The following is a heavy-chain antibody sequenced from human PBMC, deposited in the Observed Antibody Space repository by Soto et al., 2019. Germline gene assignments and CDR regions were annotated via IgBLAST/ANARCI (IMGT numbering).Heavy chain of an antibody. J-gene: IGHJ6*02. D-gene: IGHD2-21*02. CDR2: IFYSGST. V-gene: IGHV4-30-4*01. CDR1: GGSISSGDYY. Sequence: SETLSLTCTVSGGSISSGDYYWSWIRQPPGKGLEWIGYIFYSGSTYYNPSLKSRVTLSVDTSKNQFSLRLSSVTAADTAVYYCARNVVTAEHYYYAMDVWGQGTTVT. CDR3: ARNVVTAEHYYYAMDV.